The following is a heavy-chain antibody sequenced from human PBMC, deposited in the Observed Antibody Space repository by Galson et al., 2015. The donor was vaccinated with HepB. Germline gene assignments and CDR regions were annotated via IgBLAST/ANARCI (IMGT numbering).Heavy chain of an antibody. CDR3: ARGPSGGKPSAEYFQH. J-gene: IGHJ1*01. D-gene: IGHD4-23*01. CDR1: GGTFSSYA. Sequence: SVKVSCKASGGTFSSYAICWVRQAPGQGLEWMGGIIPIFGTANYAQKFQGRVTITADESTSTAYMELSSLRSEDTAVYYCARGPSGGKPSAEYFQHWGQGTLVTVSS. CDR2: IIPIFGTA. V-gene: IGHV1-69*13.